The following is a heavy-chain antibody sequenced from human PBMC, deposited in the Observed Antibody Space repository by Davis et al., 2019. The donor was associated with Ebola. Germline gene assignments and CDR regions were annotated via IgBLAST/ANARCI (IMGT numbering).Heavy chain of an antibody. D-gene: IGHD4-17*01. CDR2: IYSSGTT. Sequence: SETLSLTCGVSGGSISPYSWTWIRQPPGKGLEWIGYIYSSGTTSYNPSLKSRVTISIDTSKNQFSLKLSSVTAADTAVYYCARGNYGDYIVLYYYNMDVWGQGTTVTVSS. CDR3: ARGNYGDYIVLYYYNMDV. V-gene: IGHV4-4*09. CDR1: GGSISPYS. J-gene: IGHJ6*02.